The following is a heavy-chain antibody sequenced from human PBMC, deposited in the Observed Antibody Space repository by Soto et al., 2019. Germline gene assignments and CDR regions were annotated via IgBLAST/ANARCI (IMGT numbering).Heavy chain of an antibody. CDR1: GGSISSGDYY. V-gene: IGHV4-30-4*01. CDR3: ARAPVTFEVGRGDFDI. CDR2: IYYSGST. Sequence: NPSETLSLTCTVSGGSISSGDYYWSWIRQPPGKGLEWIGYIYYSGSTYYNPSLKSRVTISVDTSKNQFSLKLSSVTAADTAVYYCARAPVTFEVGRGDFDIWGQGTMVTVSS. J-gene: IGHJ3*02. D-gene: IGHD1-26*01.